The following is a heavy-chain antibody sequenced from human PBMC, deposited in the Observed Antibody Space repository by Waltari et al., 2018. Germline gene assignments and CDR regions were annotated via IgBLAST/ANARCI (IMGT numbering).Heavy chain of an antibody. J-gene: IGHJ5*02. CDR3: ARLISSGWYGWFDP. V-gene: IGHV4-39*01. CDR2: IYYSGST. D-gene: IGHD6-19*01. CDR1: GGSISSSSYY. Sequence: QLQLQESGPGLVKPSEPLSLTCTVSGGSISSSSYYWGWIRQPPGKGLEWIGSIYYSGSTYYNPSLKSRVTISVDTSKNQFSLKLSSVTAADTAVYYCARLISSGWYGWFDPWGQGTLVTVSS.